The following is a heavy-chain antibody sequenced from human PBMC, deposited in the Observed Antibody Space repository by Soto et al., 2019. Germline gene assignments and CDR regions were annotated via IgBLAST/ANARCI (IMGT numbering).Heavy chain of an antibody. D-gene: IGHD3-10*01. CDR3: ARERITLVRGVGTSPALDI. CDR2: ISSSSSTI. Sequence: EVQLVESGGGLVQPGGSLRLSCAASGFTFSSYSMNWVRQAPGKGLEWVSYISSSSSTIYYADSVKGRFTISRDNAKNSLYLQLNSLRAEDTAVYYCARERITLVRGVGTSPALDIWGQGTMVTVSS. V-gene: IGHV3-48*01. CDR1: GFTFSSYS. J-gene: IGHJ3*02.